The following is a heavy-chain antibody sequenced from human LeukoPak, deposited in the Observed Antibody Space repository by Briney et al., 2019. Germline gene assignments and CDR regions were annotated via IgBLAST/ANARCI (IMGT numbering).Heavy chain of an antibody. Sequence: GESLKISCKGSGYSFTSYWIGWVRQMPGKGLEWMGIIYPGDSDTRYSPSFQGQVTISADKSISTAYLQWSSLKASDTAMYYCARLPFCGGDCYPNLFDPWGQGTLVTVSS. CDR3: ARLPFCGGDCYPNLFDP. D-gene: IGHD2-21*01. J-gene: IGHJ5*02. V-gene: IGHV5-51*01. CDR1: GYSFTSYW. CDR2: IYPGDSDT.